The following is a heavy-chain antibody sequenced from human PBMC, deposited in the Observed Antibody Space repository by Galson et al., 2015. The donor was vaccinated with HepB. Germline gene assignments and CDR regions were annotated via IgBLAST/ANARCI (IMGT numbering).Heavy chain of an antibody. V-gene: IGHV1-3*01. CDR2: INPRNGNT. CDR3: ARVSRLEARDNLDY. J-gene: IGHJ4*02. D-gene: IGHD1-1*01. CDR1: GYTFTGYA. Sequence: SVKVSCKGSGYTFTGYAIHWVRQAPGQRLEWMGWINPRNGNTGYSQKFQGRVTITRDTSAKIDYMELSSLRSEDTAVYYCARVSRLEARDNLDYWGQGTLVTVSS.